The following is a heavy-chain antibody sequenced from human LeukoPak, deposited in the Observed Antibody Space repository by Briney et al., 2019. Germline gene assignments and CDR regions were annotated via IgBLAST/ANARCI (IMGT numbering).Heavy chain of an antibody. D-gene: IGHD6-13*01. CDR3: ARPSREGSGWYDFDY. CDR2: IYYSGST. Sequence: SETLSLTCTVSGGSISSGSYYWGWIRQPPGKGPEWIGSIYYSGSTYQNPSLKGRVTISVDTSKNQFSLKLSSVTAADTAVYYCARPSREGSGWYDFDYWGQGTLVTVSS. CDR1: GGSISSGSYY. J-gene: IGHJ4*02. V-gene: IGHV4-39*01.